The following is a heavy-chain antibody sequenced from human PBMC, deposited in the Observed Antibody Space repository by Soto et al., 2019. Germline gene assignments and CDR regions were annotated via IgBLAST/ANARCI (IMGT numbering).Heavy chain of an antibody. CDR1: GGSISSYY. J-gene: IGHJ5*02. CDR3: ARDRRYSSGMNWFDP. Sequence: PSETLSLTCTVAGGSISSYYWSWIRQPPGKGLEWIGYIYYSGSTNYNPSLKSRVTISVDTSKNQFSLKLSSVTAADTAVYYCARDRRYSSGMNWFDPWGQGTLVT. CDR2: IYYSGST. V-gene: IGHV4-59*01. D-gene: IGHD6-19*01.